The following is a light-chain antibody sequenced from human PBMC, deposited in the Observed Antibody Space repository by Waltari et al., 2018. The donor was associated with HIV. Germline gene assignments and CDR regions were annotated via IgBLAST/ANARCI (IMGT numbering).Light chain of an antibody. CDR3: QQHYSSPWT. V-gene: IGKV4-1*01. Sequence: DIVMTQSPDSLAVSLGERATINCKSSQSVLYSSNNKNYLVWYQQKPGQPPKLLIYWASTRESGVPDRFSGSGSGTDLTLTISSLQAEDVAVYYCQQHYSSPWTFGQGTKVEIK. J-gene: IGKJ1*01. CDR1: QSVLYSSNNKNY. CDR2: WAS.